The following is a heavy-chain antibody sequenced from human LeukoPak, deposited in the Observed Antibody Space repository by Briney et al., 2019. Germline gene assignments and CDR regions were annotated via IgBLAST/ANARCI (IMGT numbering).Heavy chain of an antibody. CDR2: INHSGST. Sequence: SETLSLTRAVYGGSFSGYYWSWIRQPPGKGLEWIGEINHSGSTNYNPSLKSRVTISVDTSKNQFSLKLSSVTAADTAVYYCARGRNRNYYDSSGYYSYDYWGQGTLVTVSS. D-gene: IGHD3-22*01. CDR3: ARGRNRNYYDSSGYYSYDY. J-gene: IGHJ4*02. CDR1: GGSFSGYY. V-gene: IGHV4-34*01.